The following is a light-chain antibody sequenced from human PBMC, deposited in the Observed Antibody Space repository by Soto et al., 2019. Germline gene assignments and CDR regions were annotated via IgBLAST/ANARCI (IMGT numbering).Light chain of an antibody. CDR3: QQYYNWPPYT. V-gene: IGKV3-15*01. Sequence: EIVMTQSPATLSVSLGETATLSCRASQSVSNNLAWYQQKPGQAPRLLIYGASTRATGVPARFSGSGSGTEFSLTISSLQSEDFAIYYCQQYYNWPPYTFGQGTRLQIK. CDR2: GAS. J-gene: IGKJ2*01. CDR1: QSVSNN.